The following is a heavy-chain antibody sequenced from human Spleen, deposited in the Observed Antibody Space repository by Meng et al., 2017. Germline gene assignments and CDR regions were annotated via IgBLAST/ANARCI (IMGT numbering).Heavy chain of an antibody. Sequence: GESLKILCAAAGFTLSGYWMDWVRQAPGKGLEWVANIKQDGSEEKYLDSVKGRFTISRDNAKNLLLLQMDSLRAEDTAVYYCTRSSGWCCYDFWGQGSLVTVSS. CDR2: IKQDGSEE. CDR3: TRSSGWCCYDF. D-gene: IGHD6-19*01. CDR1: GFTLSGYW. V-gene: IGHV3-7*01. J-gene: IGHJ4*02.